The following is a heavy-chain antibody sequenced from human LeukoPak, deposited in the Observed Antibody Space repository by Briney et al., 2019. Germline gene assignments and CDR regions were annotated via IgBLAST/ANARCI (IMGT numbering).Heavy chain of an antibody. V-gene: IGHV4-34*01. CDR3: ARVLLEDANYFDY. CDR1: GGSFSGYY. Sequence: SETLSLTCAVYGGSFSGYYWSWIRQPPGKGLEWIGEINHSGSTNYNPSLESRVTISVDTSKNQFSLKLSSVTAADTAVYYCARVLLEDANYFDYWGQGTLVTVSS. D-gene: IGHD2-15*01. CDR2: INHSGST. J-gene: IGHJ4*02.